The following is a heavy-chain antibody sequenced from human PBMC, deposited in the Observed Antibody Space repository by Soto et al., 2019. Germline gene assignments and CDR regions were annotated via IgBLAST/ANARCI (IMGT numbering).Heavy chain of an antibody. J-gene: IGHJ4*02. CDR3: ARDRAAAAVDY. Sequence: GGSLRLSCAASGFTFSSYWMRWVRQGPGKGLVWVSSINSDGSAKSYADSVKGRFTISRDNAKNTLYLQMNSLRAEDTAVYYCARDRAAAAVDYWGQGTLVTVSS. V-gene: IGHV3-74*01. CDR1: GFTFSSYW. D-gene: IGHD6-13*01. CDR2: INSDGSAK.